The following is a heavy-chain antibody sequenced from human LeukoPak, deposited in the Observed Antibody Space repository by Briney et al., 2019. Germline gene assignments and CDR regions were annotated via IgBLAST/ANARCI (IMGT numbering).Heavy chain of an antibody. CDR1: GYTFTIYD. Sequence: ASVKVSCKASGYTFTIYDVNWVRQATGQGLEWMGWMNPNSGNTGLAQKFQGRVTLTRDTSLSTAYMELSNLRSDDTAVYYCARDEVVAAPNYFGMVVWGQGTTVSVSS. V-gene: IGHV1-8*01. J-gene: IGHJ6*02. CDR3: ARDEVVAAPNYFGMVV. CDR2: MNPNSGNT. D-gene: IGHD2-15*01.